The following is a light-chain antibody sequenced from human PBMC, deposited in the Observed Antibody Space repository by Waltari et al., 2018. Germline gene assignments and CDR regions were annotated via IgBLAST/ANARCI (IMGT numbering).Light chain of an antibody. V-gene: IGKV3-20*01. CDR1: QSLNTYY. J-gene: IGKJ4*01. Sequence: EILLTQSPETLSLSPGERATLSCRASQSLNTYYLAWYQQKPGQAPRLLIYGASNRATGIPDRFSGSGPGTDFTLTISRLEPEDCAVYYCQQYGRSLTFGGGTKVNIK. CDR3: QQYGRSLT. CDR2: GAS.